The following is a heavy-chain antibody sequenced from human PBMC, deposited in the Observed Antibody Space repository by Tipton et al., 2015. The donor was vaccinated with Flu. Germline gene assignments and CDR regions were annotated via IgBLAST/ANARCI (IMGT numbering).Heavy chain of an antibody. D-gene: IGHD3-10*02. CDR1: SGSIRSTNYF. CDR3: ARLSYYDVDLKNFYFDY. Sequence: GLVKPSETLSLTCTVSSGSIRSTNYFCAWIRQPPGKGLELIGSIYPGGTTYYNPSLKSRVTISVDTSKSQFSLKLRSVTAADTAVYYCARLSYYDVDLKNFYFDYWGQGALVTVSS. V-gene: IGHV4-39*01. CDR2: IYPGGTT. J-gene: IGHJ4*02.